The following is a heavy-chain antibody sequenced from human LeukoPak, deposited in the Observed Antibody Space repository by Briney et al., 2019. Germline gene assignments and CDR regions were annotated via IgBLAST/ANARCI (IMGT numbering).Heavy chain of an antibody. Sequence: GGSLRLSCAASGFTFSDYYMSWIRQAPGKGLEWVSYISSSGSTIYYADSVKGRFTISRDSAKNSLYLQMNSLRAEDTAVYYCARVLQGIAARPYDYWGQGTLVTVSS. CDR2: ISSSGSTI. CDR3: ARVLQGIAARPYDY. V-gene: IGHV3-11*01. CDR1: GFTFSDYY. J-gene: IGHJ4*02. D-gene: IGHD6-6*01.